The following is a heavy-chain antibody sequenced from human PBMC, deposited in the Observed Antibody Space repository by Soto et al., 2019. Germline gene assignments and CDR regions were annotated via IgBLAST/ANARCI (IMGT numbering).Heavy chain of an antibody. CDR2: IIPIFGTA. D-gene: IGHD2-15*01. CDR3: ARESRYCSGGSCYFLPGIDY. Sequence: SVKVSCKASGGTFSSYAISWVRQAPGQGLEWIGGIIPIFGTANYAQKKQGRVTITADESTSTAYMELSSLRSVDTAVYYCARESRYCSGGSCYFLPGIDYWGQGTLVTVSS. J-gene: IGHJ4*02. CDR1: GGTFSSYA. V-gene: IGHV1-69*13.